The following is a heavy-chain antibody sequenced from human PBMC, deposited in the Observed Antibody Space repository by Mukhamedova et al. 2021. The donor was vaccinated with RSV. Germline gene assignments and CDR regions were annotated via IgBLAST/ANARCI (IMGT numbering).Heavy chain of an antibody. CDR2: GST. D-gene: IGHD5-18*01. J-gene: IGHJ4*02. Sequence: GSTYYADSEKGRFTISRDNSKNTLYLQMNSLRAEDTAVYYCAKALEGNVDTGDYWGQGTLVTVSS. V-gene: IGHV3-23*01. CDR3: AKALEGNVDTGDY.